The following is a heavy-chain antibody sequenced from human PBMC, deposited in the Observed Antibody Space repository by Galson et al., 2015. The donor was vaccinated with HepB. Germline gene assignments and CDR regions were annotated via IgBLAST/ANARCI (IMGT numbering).Heavy chain of an antibody. CDR3: TRRWDLSSGWYLGVSDYYYYGMDV. CDR1: GFTFSGSA. Sequence: SLRLSCAASGFTFSGSAMHWVRQASGKGLEWVGRIRSKANSYATAYAASVKGRFTISRDDSKNTAYLQMNSLKTVDTAVYYCTRRWDLSSGWYLGVSDYYYYGMDVWGQGTTVTVSS. V-gene: IGHV3-73*01. J-gene: IGHJ6*02. CDR2: IRSKANSYAT. D-gene: IGHD6-19*01.